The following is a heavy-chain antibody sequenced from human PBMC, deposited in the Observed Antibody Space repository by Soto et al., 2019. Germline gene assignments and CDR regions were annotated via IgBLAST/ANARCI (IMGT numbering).Heavy chain of an antibody. J-gene: IGHJ6*03. CDR2: ISGSGGST. Sequence: PGESLRLSCAGSGLTVSSYAMSLVRQPPGKGLEWVSAISGSGGSTYYADSVKGRFTISRDNSKNTLYLQMNSLRAEDTAVYYCGGVPAAIHNYYYYMDVWGKGTTVTVSS. CDR1: GLTVSSYA. CDR3: GGVPAAIHNYYYYMDV. V-gene: IGHV3-23*01. D-gene: IGHD2-2*02.